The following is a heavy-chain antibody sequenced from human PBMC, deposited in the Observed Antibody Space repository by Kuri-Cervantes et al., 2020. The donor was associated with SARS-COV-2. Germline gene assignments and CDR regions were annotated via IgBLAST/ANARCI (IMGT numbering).Heavy chain of an antibody. V-gene: IGHV3-23*01. CDR3: AKWGGYCSGGSCSLPFQH. CDR1: GFTFSSYA. D-gene: IGHD2-15*01. CDR2: ISGSGGSI. Sequence: GGSLRLSCAASGFTFSSYAMSWVRQAPGKGLEWVSAISGSGGSIYYADSVKGRFTISRDNSKNTLYLQMNSLRAEDTAVYYCAKWGGYCSGGSCSLPFQHWGQGTLVTVSS. J-gene: IGHJ1*01.